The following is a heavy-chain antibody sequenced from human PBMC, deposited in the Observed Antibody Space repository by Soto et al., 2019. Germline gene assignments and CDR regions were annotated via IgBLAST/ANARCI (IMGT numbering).Heavy chain of an antibody. CDR1: GYTFTGYY. J-gene: IGHJ6*02. D-gene: IGHD6-19*01. CDR3: ARDGIAVAGMPSYYYAMDV. Sequence: ASVKVSCKASGYTFTGYYMHWVRQAPGQGLEWMGWINPNSGGTNYAQKFQGRVTMTRDTSISTAYMELSRLRSDDTAVYYCARDGIAVAGMPSYYYAMDVWGQGTTVTVSS. CDR2: INPNSGGT. V-gene: IGHV1-2*02.